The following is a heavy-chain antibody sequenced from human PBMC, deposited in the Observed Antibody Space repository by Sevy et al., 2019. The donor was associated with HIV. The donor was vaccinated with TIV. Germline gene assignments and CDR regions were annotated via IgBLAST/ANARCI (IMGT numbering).Heavy chain of an antibody. CDR2: IKNDGTEK. CDR1: GFTFSSSW. CDR3: ARDPGWGAIDY. D-gene: IGHD3-16*01. J-gene: IGHJ4*02. V-gene: IGHV3-7*01. Sequence: GGSLRLSCAASGFTFSSSWMAWVRQTPGKGLEWMATIKNDGTEKYYVDSVKGRHTISRDNANNSLYLQMNRLRADDTAIYYCARDPGWGAIDYWGQGILVTVSS.